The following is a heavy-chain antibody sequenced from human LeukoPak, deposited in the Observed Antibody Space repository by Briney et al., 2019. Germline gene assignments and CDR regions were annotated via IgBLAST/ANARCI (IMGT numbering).Heavy chain of an antibody. J-gene: IGHJ4*02. CDR1: GSSFTTYS. V-gene: IGHV1-18*04. CDR3: ARDRERMVQGVIALFDY. Sequence: ASVTVSFTCSGSSFTTYSISWVRQAPGPGLEWMGWIGGSNGNTKYAQKVQGRVTMTTDTSTPTGYMEVRSLRYYDTAVYYCARDRERMVQGVIALFDYWGQGTLVTVSS. D-gene: IGHD3-10*01. CDR2: IGGSNGNT.